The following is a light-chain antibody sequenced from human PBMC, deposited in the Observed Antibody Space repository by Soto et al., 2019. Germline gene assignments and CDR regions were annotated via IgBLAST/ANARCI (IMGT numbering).Light chain of an antibody. CDR3: SSYTGGSTSYV. Sequence: QSVLTQPASVSGSPGQSITISCTGTSSDVGAYKYVSWHQQHPGNAPKLMIYDVSDRPSGVSDRFSGSKSGNTASLTISGLQAADEADYYCSSYTGGSTSYVFGTGTKVTVL. CDR1: SSDVGAYKY. J-gene: IGLJ1*01. V-gene: IGLV2-14*03. CDR2: DVS.